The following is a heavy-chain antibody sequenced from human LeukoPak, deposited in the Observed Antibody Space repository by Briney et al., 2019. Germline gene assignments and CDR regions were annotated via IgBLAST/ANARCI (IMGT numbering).Heavy chain of an antibody. Sequence: GGSLRLSCAASGFTFSSYSMGWVRQAPGKGLEWVSGIGGSGGNTYYADSVKGRFTISRDNSKNTLYLQMNSLRVEDTAVYYCAKTLIVVVNSYFDYWGQGTLVTVSS. J-gene: IGHJ4*02. CDR1: GFTFSSYS. CDR3: AKTLIVVVNSYFDY. CDR2: IGGSGGNT. V-gene: IGHV3-23*01. D-gene: IGHD2-21*01.